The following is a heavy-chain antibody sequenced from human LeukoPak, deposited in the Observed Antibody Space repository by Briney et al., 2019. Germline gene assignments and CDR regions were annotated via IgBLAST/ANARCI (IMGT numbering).Heavy chain of an antibody. Sequence: PGGSLRLSCAASGFTFSGYSMNWVRQAPGKGLEWVSSISSSSSHIYYADSVRGRFTISRDNAKNSLYLQMNSLRAEDTAVYYCARHGANYYYYYMDVWGKGTPVTVSS. V-gene: IGHV3-21*04. CDR1: GFTFSGYS. J-gene: IGHJ6*03. CDR2: ISSSSSHI. CDR3: ARHGANYYYYYMDV. D-gene: IGHD3-16*01.